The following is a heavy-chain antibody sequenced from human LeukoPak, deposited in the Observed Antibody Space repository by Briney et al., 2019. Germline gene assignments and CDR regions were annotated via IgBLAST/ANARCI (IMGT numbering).Heavy chain of an antibody. J-gene: IGHJ6*02. Sequence: SETLSLTCTVSGGSISSYYWSWIRQPAGEGLEWIGRIYTSGSTNYNPSLKSRVTMSVDTSKNQFSLKLSSVTAEDTAVYYCAREPLLLRYYYYGMDVWGQGTTVTVSS. D-gene: IGHD2-15*01. CDR2: IYTSGST. V-gene: IGHV4-4*07. CDR1: GGSISSYY. CDR3: AREPLLLRYYYYGMDV.